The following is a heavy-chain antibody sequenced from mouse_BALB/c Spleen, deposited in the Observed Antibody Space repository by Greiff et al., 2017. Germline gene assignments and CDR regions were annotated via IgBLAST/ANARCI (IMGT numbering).Heavy chain of an antibody. Sequence: QVQLQQSGPELVKPGASVKMSCKASGYTFTSYYIHWVKQRPGQGLEWIGWIYPGDGSTKYNEKFKGKTTLTADKSSSTAYMLLSSLTSEDSAIYFCARPYYGNYYFDYWGQDTTLTVSS. J-gene: IGHJ2*01. V-gene: IGHV1S56*01. CDR2: IYPGDGST. D-gene: IGHD2-10*01. CDR1: GYTFTSYY. CDR3: ARPYYGNYYFDY.